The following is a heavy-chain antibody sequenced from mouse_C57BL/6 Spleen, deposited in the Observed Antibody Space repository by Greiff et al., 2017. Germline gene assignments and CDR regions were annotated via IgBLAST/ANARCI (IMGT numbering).Heavy chain of an antibody. CDR3: ARSRYGSSSYYYAMDY. J-gene: IGHJ4*01. V-gene: IGHV1-59*01. CDR1: GYTFTSYW. CDR2: IDPSDSYT. D-gene: IGHD1-1*01. Sequence: VQLQQPGAELVRPGTSVKLSCKASGYTFTSYWMHWVKQRPGQGLEWIGVIDPSDSYTNYNQKFKGKATLTVDTSSSTAYMQLSSLTSEDSAVYYCARSRYGSSSYYYAMDYWGQGTSGTVSS.